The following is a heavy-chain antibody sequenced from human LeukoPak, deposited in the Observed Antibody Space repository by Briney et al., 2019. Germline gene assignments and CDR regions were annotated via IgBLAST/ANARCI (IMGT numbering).Heavy chain of an antibody. CDR1: GESMIGHY. J-gene: IGHJ4*02. Sequence: SSETLSLTCAVYGESMIGHYRTWIRQPPGKRLEWIGEIHHSGDTNPNPSLKNRVTMSIDMSKNQFSLKVKSVTAADTAVYYCVRATANGSGRAYDHWAQGNLVPVSS. CDR3: VRATANGSGRAYDH. V-gene: IGHV4-34*01. D-gene: IGHD3-10*01. CDR2: IHHSGDT.